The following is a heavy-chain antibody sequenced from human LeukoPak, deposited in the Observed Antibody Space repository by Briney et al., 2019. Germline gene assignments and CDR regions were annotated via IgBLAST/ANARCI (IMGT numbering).Heavy chain of an antibody. Sequence: SVKVSCKVSGGTFSSYAISWVRQAPGQGLEWMGGIIPIFGTANYAQKFQGRVTITADESTSTAYMELSSLRSEDTAVYYCARDLDRLRFLRGDYWGQGTLVTVSS. CDR1: GGTFSSYA. D-gene: IGHD3-3*01. CDR2: IIPIFGTA. V-gene: IGHV1-69*13. CDR3: ARDLDRLRFLRGDY. J-gene: IGHJ4*02.